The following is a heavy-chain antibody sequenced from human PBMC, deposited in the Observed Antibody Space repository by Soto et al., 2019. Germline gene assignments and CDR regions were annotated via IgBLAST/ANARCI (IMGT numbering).Heavy chain of an antibody. Sequence: QVQLVQSGAEVKKPGPSVKVSCKASGGTFSSYAISWVRQAPGQGLELMGGIIPIFGKANYAQKFQGRVTLTADEATTTAYMELRRLRSEDTAVYYWARDAGYSSGWLPGFASDYWGQGTLVTVSS. D-gene: IGHD6-19*01. J-gene: IGHJ4*02. V-gene: IGHV1-69*01. CDR1: GGTFSSYA. CDR2: IIPIFGKA. CDR3: ARDAGYSSGWLPGFASDY.